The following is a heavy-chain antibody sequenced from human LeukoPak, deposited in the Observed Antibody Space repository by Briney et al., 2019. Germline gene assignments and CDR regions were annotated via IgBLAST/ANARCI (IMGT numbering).Heavy chain of an antibody. V-gene: IGHV4-31*03. CDR1: GGSISSGGYY. CDR3: ARVGLLWCGYYIGWFDP. Sequence: SQTLSLTCTVSGGSISSGGYYWSWIRQHPGKGLEWIGYIYYSGSTYYNPSLKSRVTISVDTSKNQFSLKLSSVTAADTAVYYCARVGLLWCGYYIGWFDPWGQGTLVTVSS. J-gene: IGHJ5*02. D-gene: IGHD3-3*01. CDR2: IYYSGST.